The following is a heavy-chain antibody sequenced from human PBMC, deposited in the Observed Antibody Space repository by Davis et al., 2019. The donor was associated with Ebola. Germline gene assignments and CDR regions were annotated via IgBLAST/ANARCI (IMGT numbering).Heavy chain of an antibody. D-gene: IGHD5-12*01. V-gene: IGHV3-23*01. J-gene: IGHJ4*02. CDR3: AKGTRGYSGYDYFDY. CDR1: GFTFSSYA. CDR2: ISGSGGST. Sequence: GESLKISCAASGFTFSSYAMSWVRQAPGKGLEWVSAISGSGGSTYYADSVKGRFTISRDNAKNSLYLQMNSLRAEDTALYYCAKGTRGYSGYDYFDYWGQGTLVTVSS.